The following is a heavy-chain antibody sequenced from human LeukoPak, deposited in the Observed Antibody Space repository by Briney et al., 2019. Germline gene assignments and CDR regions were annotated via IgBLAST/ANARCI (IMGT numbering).Heavy chain of an antibody. J-gene: IGHJ4*02. CDR2: IYTSGST. V-gene: IGHV4-61*02. D-gene: IGHD3-16*01. Sequence: SETLSLTCTVSGGSISSGSYYWSWIRQPAGKGLEWIGRIYTSGSTNYNPSLKSRVTISLGTSKNQFSLKLSSVTAADTAVYYCARGVGEPFDYWGQGTLVTVSS. CDR1: GGSISSGSYY. CDR3: ARGVGEPFDY.